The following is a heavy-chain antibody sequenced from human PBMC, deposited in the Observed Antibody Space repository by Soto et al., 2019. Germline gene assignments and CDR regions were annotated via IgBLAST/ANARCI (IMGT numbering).Heavy chain of an antibody. CDR3: ASEVGAPSGWLDP. J-gene: IGHJ5*02. V-gene: IGHV3-23*01. CDR1: GFTFTNYA. Sequence: EVQLSESGGDLRQPGGSLRLSCAASGFTFTNYAMTWVRQTPGKGLEWVSGISASGGLKYYADSVRGRFTVSRDNSKNNLYLQMDNLRDQDTDLYYCASEVGAPSGWLDPWGQGTQVTVSS. D-gene: IGHD1-26*01. CDR2: ISASGGLK.